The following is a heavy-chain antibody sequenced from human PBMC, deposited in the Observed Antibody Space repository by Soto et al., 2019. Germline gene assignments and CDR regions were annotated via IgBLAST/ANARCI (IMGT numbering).Heavy chain of an antibody. CDR3: ARGSAFIGLDY. CDR2: IDHSGSA. CDR1: GGSFSDYY. V-gene: IGHV4-34*01. Sequence: PSETLSLTCVVYGGSFSDYYWNWIRQPPGKGLEWIGEIDHSGSANYNPSLNSRVTISVDTSKNQFSLKLSSVTAADTAIYYCARGSAFIGLDYWGQGTPVTVSS. D-gene: IGHD1-26*01. J-gene: IGHJ4*02.